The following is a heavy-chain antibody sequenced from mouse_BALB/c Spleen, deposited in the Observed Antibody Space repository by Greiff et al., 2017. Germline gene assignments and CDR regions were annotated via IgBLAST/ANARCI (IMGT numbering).Heavy chain of an antibody. CDR2: INPSTGYT. CDR1: GYTFTSYW. V-gene: IGHV1-7*01. J-gene: IGHJ2*01. D-gene: IGHD1-1*01. CDR3: ARSEIYYFDY. Sequence: VQRVESGAELAKPGASVKMSCKASGYTFTSYWMHWVKQRPGQGLEWIGYINPSTGYTEYNQKFKDKATLTADKSSSTAYMQLSSLTSEDSAVYYCARSEIYYFDYWGQGTTLTVSS.